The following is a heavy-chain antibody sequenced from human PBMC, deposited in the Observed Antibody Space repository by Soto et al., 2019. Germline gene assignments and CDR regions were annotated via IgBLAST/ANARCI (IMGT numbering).Heavy chain of an antibody. CDR3: ARSYCGGDCYNFDY. J-gene: IGHJ4*02. Sequence: QVQLVQSGAEVKKPGSSVKASCKASGGTFSSYAISWVRQAPGQGLEWMGGIIPIFCTANYAQKFQGRVTITADESTSTAYMELSSLRSEDTAVYYCARSYCGGDCYNFDYWGQGTLVTVSS. V-gene: IGHV1-69*01. CDR2: IIPIFCTA. D-gene: IGHD2-21*02. CDR1: GGTFSSYA.